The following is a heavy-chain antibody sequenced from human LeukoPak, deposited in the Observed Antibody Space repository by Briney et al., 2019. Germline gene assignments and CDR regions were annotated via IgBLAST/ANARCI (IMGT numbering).Heavy chain of an antibody. V-gene: IGHV4-59*12. CDR1: GGSINNFQ. J-gene: IGHJ3*02. CDR2: IYYSGTT. D-gene: IGHD2-21*02. Sequence: SETLSPTCTVSGGSINNFQWSWIRQPPGKGLEWLGNIYYSGTTNYNPSLKSRVTISVDTSKNQFSLKLSSVTAADTAVYYCARGEGFCGGDCFDAFDIWGQGTMVTVSS. CDR3: ARGEGFCGGDCFDAFDI.